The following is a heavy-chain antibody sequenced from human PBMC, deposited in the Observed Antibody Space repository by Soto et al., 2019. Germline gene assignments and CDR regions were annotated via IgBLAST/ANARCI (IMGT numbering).Heavy chain of an antibody. CDR3: AKDREGLLWFGEILAVFDY. J-gene: IGHJ4*02. CDR1: GFTFSSYA. Sequence: GGSLRLSCAASGFTFSSYAMSWVRQAPGKGLEWVSAISGSGGSTYYADSVKGRFTISRDNSKNTLYLQMNSLRAEDTAVYYCAKDREGLLWFGEILAVFDYWGQGTLVTVSS. D-gene: IGHD3-10*01. V-gene: IGHV3-23*01. CDR2: ISGSGGST.